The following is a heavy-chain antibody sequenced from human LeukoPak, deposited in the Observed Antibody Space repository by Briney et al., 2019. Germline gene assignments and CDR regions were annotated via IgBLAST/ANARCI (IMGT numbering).Heavy chain of an antibody. CDR3: ARASTAMVTSY. CDR2: IIPIPGIA. CDR1: GGTFSSYA. J-gene: IGHJ4*02. D-gene: IGHD5-18*01. Sequence: GSSVKVSCKASGGTFSSYAISWVRQAPGQGLEWMGRIIPIPGIANYAQKFQGRVTITVDKSTSTAYMELSSLRSEDTAVYYCARASTAMVTSYWGQGTLVTVSS. V-gene: IGHV1-69*04.